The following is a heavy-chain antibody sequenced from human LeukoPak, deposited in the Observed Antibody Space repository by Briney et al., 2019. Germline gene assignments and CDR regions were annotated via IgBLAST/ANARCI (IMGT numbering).Heavy chain of an antibody. D-gene: IGHD4-17*01. Sequence: PGGSLRLSCAASGFTFSDYSMNWVRQAPGKGLEWVSYISSSGTLMFYSDSVKGRFTISRDNASVSLQMNSLRAEDTALYYCARSITDYGDYDSPFFDYWGQGTLVTVSS. CDR3: ARSITDYGDYDSPFFDY. CDR2: ISSSGTLM. CDR1: GFTFSDYS. V-gene: IGHV3-48*04. J-gene: IGHJ4*02.